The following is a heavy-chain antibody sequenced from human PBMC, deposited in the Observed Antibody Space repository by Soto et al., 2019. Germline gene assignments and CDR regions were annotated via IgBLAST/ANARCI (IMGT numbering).Heavy chain of an antibody. J-gene: IGHJ5*02. CDR3: ATQEVGGTYVYTFDP. CDR2: IYCSGST. V-gene: IGHV4-59*05. Sequence: SVPLSLTCTVSGGSISNYYWSWIRQPPGKGLEWIGSIYCSGSTYYNPSLESRVTISVDTSKNHFSLKLSSVTAADTAVYYCATQEVGGTYVYTFDPWGQGTLVTVSS. CDR1: GGSISNYY. D-gene: IGHD1-26*01.